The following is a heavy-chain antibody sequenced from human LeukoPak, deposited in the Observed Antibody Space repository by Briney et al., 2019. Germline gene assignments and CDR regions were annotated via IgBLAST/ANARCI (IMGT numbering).Heavy chain of an antibody. Sequence: GASVKVSCKASGYTFTSYYMHWVRQAPGQGLEWMGIINPSGGSTSYAQKFQGRVTMTRDTSTSTVCMELSSLRSEDTAVYYCARAPYYDILIGYYTSFDYWGQGTLVTVSS. D-gene: IGHD3-9*01. CDR1: GYTFTSYY. V-gene: IGHV1-46*01. J-gene: IGHJ4*02. CDR3: ARAPYYDILIGYYTSFDY. CDR2: INPSGGST.